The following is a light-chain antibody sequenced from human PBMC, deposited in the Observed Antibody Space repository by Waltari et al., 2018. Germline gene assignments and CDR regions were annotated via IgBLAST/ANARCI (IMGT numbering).Light chain of an antibody. CDR1: QSISSW. CDR2: KAS. CDR3: QQYNNYWT. V-gene: IGKV1-5*03. J-gene: IGKJ1*01. Sequence: DIQMTQSPSTLSASVGDRVTITCRASQSISSWLAWYQQKPGKVPKLLIYKASSLESGVPSRFSGSGSGTEFTLTISSLQPDDSATYYCQQYNNYWTFGQGTKVEIK.